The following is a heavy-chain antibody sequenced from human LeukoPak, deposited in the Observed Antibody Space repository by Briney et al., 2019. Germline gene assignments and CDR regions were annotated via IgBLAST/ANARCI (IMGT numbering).Heavy chain of an antibody. CDR3: AKDPMIVATEYFQH. CDR1: GFTFSSCG. J-gene: IGHJ1*01. V-gene: IGHV3-23*01. Sequence: GGSLRLSCAASGFTFSSCGMSWVRQAPGKGLEWVSAISGSGGSTYYADSVKGRFTISRDNSKNTLYLQMNSLRAEDTAVYYCAKDPMIVATEYFQHWGQGTLVTVSS. D-gene: IGHD3-22*01. CDR2: ISGSGGST.